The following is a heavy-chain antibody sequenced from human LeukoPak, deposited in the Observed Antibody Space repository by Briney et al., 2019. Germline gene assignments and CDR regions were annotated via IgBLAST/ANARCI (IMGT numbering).Heavy chain of an antibody. V-gene: IGHV3-21*01. CDR1: GFSFSTYS. Sequence: GGSLRLSCAASGFSFSTYSMNWVRQAPGKGLEWVSSISSTPRSSYIFYAESVKGRFTISRDNTKNSLFLQMDSLIAEDTAVYYCAKGLFPETDYYMDVWGKGTTVTVSS. D-gene: IGHD1-1*01. CDR3: AKGLFPETDYYMDV. J-gene: IGHJ6*03. CDR2: ISSTPRSSYI.